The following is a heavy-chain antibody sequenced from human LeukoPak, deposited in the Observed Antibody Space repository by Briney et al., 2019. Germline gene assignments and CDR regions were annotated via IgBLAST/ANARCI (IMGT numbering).Heavy chain of an antibody. V-gene: IGHV3-53*01. CDR2: IYSGGNT. J-gene: IGHJ5*02. Sequence: PGGSLRLSCAASGFTVSSNYMNWVRQAPGRGLEWVSVIYSGGNTYYADSMKGRFTISRDNSKNTLYLQMNSLRAEDTAVYYCAGGRWFDPWGQGTLVTVSS. CDR1: GFTVSSNY. CDR3: AGGRWFDP.